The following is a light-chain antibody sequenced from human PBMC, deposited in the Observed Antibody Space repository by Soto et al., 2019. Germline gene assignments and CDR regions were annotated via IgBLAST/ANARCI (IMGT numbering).Light chain of an antibody. V-gene: IGKV1-33*01. CDR3: QQYDNPIT. J-gene: IGKJ5*01. CDR2: DAS. Sequence: IHMTHSPSSLSASVVDRVTITFQASQDISNYLNWYQQKPGKAPKLLIYDASNLETGVPSRFSGSGSGTDFTFTISSLQPEDIATYYCQQYDNPITFGQGTRLEIK. CDR1: QDISNY.